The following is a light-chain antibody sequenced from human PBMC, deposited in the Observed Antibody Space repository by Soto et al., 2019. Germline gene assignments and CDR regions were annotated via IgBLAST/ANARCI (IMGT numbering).Light chain of an antibody. Sequence: EIVMTQSPATLSVSPGEGATLSCRASQSVDSNLAWYQQKPGQAPRLLIYGASTRATGIPDRFSGSGSGTDFTLSISRLEPEDFAVYYCQQYSSLWTFGQGTKVDI. J-gene: IGKJ1*01. CDR1: QSVDSN. V-gene: IGKV3-15*01. CDR2: GAS. CDR3: QQYSSLWT.